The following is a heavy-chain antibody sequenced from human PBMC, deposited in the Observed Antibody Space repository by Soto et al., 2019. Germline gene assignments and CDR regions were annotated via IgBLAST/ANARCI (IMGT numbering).Heavy chain of an antibody. CDR2: ISGSGDKT. D-gene: IGHD4-17*01. Sequence: QTGGSLRLSCAASGFSLSTYPMVWVRQAPGKRLEAVSSISGSGDKTYYKDSVKGRFTISRDNSKNTVDLQMNSLRPEDTAVYYCAKILSTVTTYYYGMDAWGQGTTVTVSS. V-gene: IGHV3-23*01. CDR3: AKILSTVTTYYYGMDA. CDR1: GFSLSTYP. J-gene: IGHJ6*02.